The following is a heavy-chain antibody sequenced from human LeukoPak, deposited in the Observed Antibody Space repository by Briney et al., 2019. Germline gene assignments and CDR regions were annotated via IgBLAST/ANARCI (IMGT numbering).Heavy chain of an antibody. V-gene: IGHV4-59*01. CDR2: IYYSGST. J-gene: IGHJ2*01. CDR1: GGSISSYY. CDR3: ARDRYYYGSGSYSTDWYFDL. D-gene: IGHD3-10*01. Sequence: KPSETLSLTCTVSGGSISSYYWSWLRQPPGKGLEWLGYIYYSGSTNYNPSLKSRVTISVDTSKNQFSLKLSSVTAADTAVYYCARDRYYYGSGSYSTDWYFDLWGRGTLVTVSS.